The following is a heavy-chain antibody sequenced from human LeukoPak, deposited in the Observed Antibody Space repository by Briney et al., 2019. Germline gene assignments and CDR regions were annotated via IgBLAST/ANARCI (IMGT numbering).Heavy chain of an antibody. CDR3: ASIKFGYCSSTSCLNWFDP. D-gene: IGHD2-2*01. CDR1: GGSISSYY. V-gene: IGHV4-4*07. Sequence: SETLSLTCTVSGGSISSYYWSWIRQPAGKGLEWIGRIYTSGSTNYNPSLKSRVTMSVDTSKNQFSLKLSSVTAAGTAVYYCASIKFGYCSSTSCLNWFDPWGQGTLVTVSS. J-gene: IGHJ5*02. CDR2: IYTSGST.